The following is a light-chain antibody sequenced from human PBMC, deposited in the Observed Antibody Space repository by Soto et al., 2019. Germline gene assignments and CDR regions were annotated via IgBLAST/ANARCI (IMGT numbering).Light chain of an antibody. J-gene: IGLJ2*01. CDR3: SSYTSSSTLV. Sequence: QSAPTQPASVSGSPGQSITISCTGTSGDVGYDNFVSWYQQLPGKAPKLMIYEVSNRFSGVSNRFSGSKSGNTASLTISALQAEDEADYFCSSYTSSSTLVFGGGTKVTVL. CDR1: SGDVGYDNF. V-gene: IGLV2-14*01. CDR2: EVS.